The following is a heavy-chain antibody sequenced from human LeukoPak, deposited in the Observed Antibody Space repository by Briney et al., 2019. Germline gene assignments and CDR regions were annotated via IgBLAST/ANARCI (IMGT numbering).Heavy chain of an antibody. CDR1: GGSISSSSYY. CDR3: ARVIGAGPVDY. J-gene: IGHJ4*02. CDR2: IYYSGST. Sequence: SETLSLTCTVSGGSISSSSYYWGWIRQPPGKGLEWIGYIYYSGSTNYNPSLKSRVTISVDTSKNQFSLKLSSVTAADTAVYYCARVIGAGPVDYWGQGTLVTVSS. V-gene: IGHV4-61*05.